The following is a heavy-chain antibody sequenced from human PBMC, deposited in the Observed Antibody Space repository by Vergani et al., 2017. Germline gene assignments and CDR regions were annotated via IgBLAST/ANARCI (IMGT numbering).Heavy chain of an antibody. CDR1: GYTFTSYY. D-gene: IGHD4-17*01. CDR3: ARASTVTEAVDV. Sequence: QVQLVQSGAEVKKPGASVKVSCKASGYTFTSYYMHWVRQAPGQGLEWMGIINPSGGSTSYAQKFQGRVTMTRDTSTSTVYMELRSLRSDDTAVYYCARASTVTEAVDVWGQGTTVTVSS. CDR2: INPSGGST. V-gene: IGHV1-46*01. J-gene: IGHJ6*02.